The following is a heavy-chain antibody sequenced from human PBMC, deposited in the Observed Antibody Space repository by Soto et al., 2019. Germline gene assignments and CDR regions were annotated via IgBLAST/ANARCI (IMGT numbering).Heavy chain of an antibody. Sequence: GESLKISCKGSGYSFTSYWIGWGRQMPGKGLEWMGIIYPGDSDTSYSPSFQDQVTISDGRAIRSAYLQWSSLKASVTAMYYCARPHSYDFWSGYYLYAFDIWGQGTMVTVSS. CDR2: IYPGDSDT. J-gene: IGHJ3*02. CDR3: ARPHSYDFWSGYYLYAFDI. D-gene: IGHD3-3*01. V-gene: IGHV5-51*01. CDR1: GYSFTSYW.